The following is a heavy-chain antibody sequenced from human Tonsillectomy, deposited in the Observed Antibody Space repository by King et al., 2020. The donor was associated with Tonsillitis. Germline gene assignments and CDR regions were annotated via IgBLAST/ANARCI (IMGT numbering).Heavy chain of an antibody. Sequence: VQLQESGPGLVKPSQTLSLTCTVSGGSISSGSYYWSWFRQPAGEGLEWIGRIYSSGSTTYNPSLKSRGPMSADTSKNQFSLKLSSVTAADTAVYYCARDGWELLDGFDIWGQGTMVTVSS. CDR3: ARDGWELLDGFDI. J-gene: IGHJ3*02. CDR2: IYSSGST. CDR1: GGSISSGSYY. D-gene: IGHD2-15*01. V-gene: IGHV4-61*02.